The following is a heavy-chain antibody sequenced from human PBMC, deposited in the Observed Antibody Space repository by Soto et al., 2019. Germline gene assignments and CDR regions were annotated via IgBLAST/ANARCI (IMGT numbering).Heavy chain of an antibody. D-gene: IGHD3-22*01. V-gene: IGHV3-53*01. CDR2: IYTSGAA. Sequence: PGGFLRLSCAGSGFTVSNNYMTWVRQPPGKGLEWVSIIYTSGAAYYADSVKGRFTISRDRSQNTVFLQMNNLTAQDTAIYYCARTPFITATYAYYFAYWGQGTLVTVSS. CDR1: GFTVSNNY. J-gene: IGHJ4*02. CDR3: ARTPFITATYAYYFAY.